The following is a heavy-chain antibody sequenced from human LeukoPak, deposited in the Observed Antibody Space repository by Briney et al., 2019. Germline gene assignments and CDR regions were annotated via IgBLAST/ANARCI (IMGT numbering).Heavy chain of an antibody. CDR2: INPNSGGT. CDR1: GYTFTSYG. D-gene: IGHD3-10*01. V-gene: IGHV1-2*02. Sequence: ASVKVSCKASGYTFTSYGISWVRQAPGQGLEWMGWINPNSGGTNYAQKFQGRVTMTRDTSISTAYMELSRLRSDDTAVYYCWIGIPAATLDYWGQGTLVTVSS. CDR3: WIGIPAATLDY. J-gene: IGHJ4*02.